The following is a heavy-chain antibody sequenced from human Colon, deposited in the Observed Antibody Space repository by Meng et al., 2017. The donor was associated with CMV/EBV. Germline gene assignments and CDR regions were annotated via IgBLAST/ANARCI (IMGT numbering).Heavy chain of an antibody. CDR1: GLTFSRYW. CDR3: VTDTIRVRGY. V-gene: IGHV3-7*04. CDR2: IHPDGDER. Sequence: GESLKISCEVSGLTFSRYWFSWVRQAPEKGLEWVANIHPDGDERYYLDSVNGRFTIFRDNAKNSLYLQMNSLRVEDTAVYYCVTDTIRVRGYWDQGTLVTVSS. D-gene: IGHD3-9*01. J-gene: IGHJ4*02.